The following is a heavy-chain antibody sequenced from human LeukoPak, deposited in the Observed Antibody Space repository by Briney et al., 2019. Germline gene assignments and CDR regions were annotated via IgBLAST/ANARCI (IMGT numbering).Heavy chain of an antibody. CDR1: GGSISSGSYY. V-gene: IGHV4-61*02. Sequence: RPSQTLSLTCTVSGGSISSGSYYWSWIRQPAGKGPEWIGRIYTSGSTNYNPSLKSRVTISVDTSKNQFSLKLSSVTAADTAVYYCAREAEGIAAAGTFDYWGQGTPVTVSS. CDR3: AREAEGIAAAGTFDY. CDR2: IYTSGST. J-gene: IGHJ4*02. D-gene: IGHD6-13*01.